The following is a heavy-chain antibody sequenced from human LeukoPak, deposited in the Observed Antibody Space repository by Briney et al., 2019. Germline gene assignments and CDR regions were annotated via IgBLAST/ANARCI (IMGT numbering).Heavy chain of an antibody. CDR1: GLTFSNAW. CDR2: IKSKTNGGTT. V-gene: IGHV3-15*01. CDR3: TTGVVVVPALGAFDI. J-gene: IGHJ3*02. D-gene: IGHD2-2*01. Sequence: PGGSLRLSCAASGLTFSNAWMSWVRQAPGKGLEWVGRIKSKTNGGTTDYAAPVKGRFTISRDDSKNTLYLQMNSLKTEDTAMYYCTTGVVVVPALGAFDIWGQGTMVTVSS.